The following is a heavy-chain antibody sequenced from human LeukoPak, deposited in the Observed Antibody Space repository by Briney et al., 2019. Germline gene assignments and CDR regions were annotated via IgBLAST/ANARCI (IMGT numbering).Heavy chain of an antibody. J-gene: IGHJ4*02. CDR3: ARQGKWLQPPDY. CDR1: GVSLTSYY. V-gene: IGHV4-59*08. Sequence: PSETPSLTCTVSGVSLTSYYRSCIRQPPGKGLEWIVYIYYSGSTNYNPSLKSRVTISVDTSKNQFSLKLSSVTAADTAVYYCARQGKWLQPPDYWGQGTLVTVSS. CDR2: IYYSGST. D-gene: IGHD5-24*01.